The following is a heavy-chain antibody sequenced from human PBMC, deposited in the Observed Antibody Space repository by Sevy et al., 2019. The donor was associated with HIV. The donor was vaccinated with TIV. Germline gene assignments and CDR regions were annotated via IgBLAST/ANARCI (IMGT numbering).Heavy chain of an antibody. J-gene: IGHJ6*02. D-gene: IGHD1-26*01. V-gene: IGHV3-23*01. Sequence: GGSLRLSCAASGFTFSRNAMSWVRQAPGKGLEWASGITGSGGSTYYADSVKGRFTISRDNSKNTVYLEMNRLRNEDTAIYFCANAYSGSYSHSYLYALDVWGQGTTVTVSS. CDR1: GFTFSRNA. CDR3: ANAYSGSYSHSYLYALDV. CDR2: ITGSGGST.